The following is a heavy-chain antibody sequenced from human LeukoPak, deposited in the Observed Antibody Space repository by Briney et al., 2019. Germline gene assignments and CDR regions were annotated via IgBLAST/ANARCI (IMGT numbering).Heavy chain of an antibody. CDR2: IKQDGSEK. CDR1: GFTFSSDW. D-gene: IGHD5-12*01. J-gene: IGHJ4*02. V-gene: IGHV3-7*03. CDR3: ARGGGGYVGFDY. Sequence: GGSLRLSCAASGFTFSSDWMSWVRQAPGKGLEWVANIKQDGSEKYYVDSVKGRFTISRDNAKNSLYLQMNSLRAEDTAVYHCARGGGGYVGFDYWGQGTLVTVSS.